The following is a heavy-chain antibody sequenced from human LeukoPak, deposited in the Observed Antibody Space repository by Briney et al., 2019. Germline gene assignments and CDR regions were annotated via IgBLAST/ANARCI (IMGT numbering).Heavy chain of an antibody. Sequence: GGSLRLSCAASGFTVSSNYLSWVRQAPGKGLEWISVIYSDGNTYHADSVKGRFTIPRDISKNTVYLQMNCLRAEDTAVYYCARRNQQQLGAFDIWGQGTMVTVSS. CDR2: IYSDGNT. V-gene: IGHV3-53*01. J-gene: IGHJ3*02. D-gene: IGHD6-13*01. CDR1: GFTVSSNY. CDR3: ARRNQQQLGAFDI.